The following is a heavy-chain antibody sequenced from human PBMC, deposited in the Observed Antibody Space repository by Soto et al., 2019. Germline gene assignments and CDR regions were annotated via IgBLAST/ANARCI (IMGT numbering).Heavy chain of an antibody. CDR1: GGTFSSYT. CDR2: IVPNTGMT. J-gene: IGHJ4*02. D-gene: IGHD2-15*01. Sequence: QVQLVQSGAEVKKPGSSVRVSCTPSGGTFSSYTISWVRQAPGQGLEGMGRIVPNTGMTRYAQKFQGRLTITAVTSTTTAYLELSSLTSEDSAVYFCSRGVASLVDSWGQGTQVTVSS. V-gene: IGHV1-69*02. CDR3: SRGVASLVDS.